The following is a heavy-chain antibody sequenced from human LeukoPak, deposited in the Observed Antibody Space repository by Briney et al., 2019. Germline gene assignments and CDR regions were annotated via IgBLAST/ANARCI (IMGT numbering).Heavy chain of an antibody. J-gene: IGHJ4*02. D-gene: IGHD6-19*01. CDR3: ARLGEWAVAGNQPGY. CDR2: IYPGDSDT. V-gene: IGHV5-51*01. CDR1: GYSFTSYW. Sequence: GESLKISCKGSGYSFTSYWIGWVRQMPGKGLEWMGIIYPGDSDTRYSPSFQGQVTISADKSISTAYLQWSSLKASDTAMYYCARLGEWAVAGNQPGYWGQGTLVTVSS.